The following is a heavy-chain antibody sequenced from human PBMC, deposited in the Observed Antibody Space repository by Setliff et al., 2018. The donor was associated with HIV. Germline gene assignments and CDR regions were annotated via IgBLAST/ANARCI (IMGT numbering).Heavy chain of an antibody. V-gene: IGHV3-48*03. D-gene: IGHD3-10*01. CDR1: GFAFSSYE. Sequence: GGSLRLSCEASGFAFSSYEMSWVRQAPGKGLEWVSYISSSSSSIYYGDSVKGRFTISRDNAKNSLYLQMNSLRAEDTAIYYCARGSLRGVLALGMDVWGQGTTVTVSS. CDR3: ARGSLRGVLALGMDV. J-gene: IGHJ6*02. CDR2: ISSSSSSI.